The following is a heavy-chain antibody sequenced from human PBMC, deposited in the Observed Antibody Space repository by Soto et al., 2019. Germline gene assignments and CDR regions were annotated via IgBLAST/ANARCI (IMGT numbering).Heavy chain of an antibody. J-gene: IGHJ2*01. D-gene: IGHD2-15*01. V-gene: IGHV1-2*02. CDR3: ARGVRGIVAPLGPNWYFDL. CDR1: GYTFTGYY. Sequence: GASVKVSCKASGYTFTGYYMHWVRQAPGQGLEWMGWINPNSGGTNYAQKFQGRVTVTRDTSISTAYMELSRLRSDDTAVYYCARGVRGIVAPLGPNWYFDLWGRGTLVTVSS. CDR2: INPNSGGT.